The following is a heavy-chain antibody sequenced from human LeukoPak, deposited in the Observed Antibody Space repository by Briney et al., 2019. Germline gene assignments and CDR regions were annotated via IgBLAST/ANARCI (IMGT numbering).Heavy chain of an antibody. V-gene: IGHV3-21*01. CDR3: AGAEGSGSSFDY. J-gene: IGHJ4*02. CDR1: GFPFRSYS. CDR2: ISSSSTHI. Sequence: GGSLRLSCAASGFPFRSYSMNWVRQAPGKGLKWVSSISSSSTHIYYADSVKGRFTISRDNAKNSLYLQMNSLRVEDTAVYYCAGAEGSGSSFDYWGQGTLVTVSS. D-gene: IGHD3-10*01.